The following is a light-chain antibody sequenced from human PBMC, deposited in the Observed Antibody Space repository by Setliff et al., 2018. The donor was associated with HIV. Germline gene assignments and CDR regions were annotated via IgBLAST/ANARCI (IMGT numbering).Light chain of an antibody. V-gene: IGLV2-14*01. J-gene: IGLJ1*01. CDR1: NSDVGGYHY. Sequence: QSALTQPASVSGSPGQSITISCTGSNSDVGGYHYVSWYQQHPGKAPKLMIYEVSNRPSGVSNRFSGSKSGNTASLTISGLQAEDEADYYCSSYTNTNTGVFGTGTKV. CDR2: EVS. CDR3: SSYTNTNTGV.